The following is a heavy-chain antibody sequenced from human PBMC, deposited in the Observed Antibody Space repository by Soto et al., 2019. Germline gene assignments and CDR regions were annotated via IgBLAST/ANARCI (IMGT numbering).Heavy chain of an antibody. CDR1: GFMFSSYA. CDR3: ATGLRSVYGPFDS. J-gene: IGHJ4*02. D-gene: IGHD5-12*01. CDR2: LSGGGDST. V-gene: IGHV3-23*01. Sequence: GGSLRLSCASSGFMFSSYAMTWVRQAPGKGLEWVSALSGGGDSTYYAPSVRGRFAISRDNSKNTLYLQMNSLRAEDTAVYYCATGLRSVYGPFDSWGQGTLVTVSS.